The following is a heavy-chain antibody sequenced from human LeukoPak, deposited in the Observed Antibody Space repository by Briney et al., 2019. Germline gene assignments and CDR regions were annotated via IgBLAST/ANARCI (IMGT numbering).Heavy chain of an antibody. J-gene: IGHJ4*02. D-gene: IGHD3-22*01. CDR3: ASEEDYYDSSGYYHY. V-gene: IGHV3-11*01. CDR1: GFTFSDYY. CDR2: ISSSGSTI. Sequence: GGSLRLSCAASGFTFSDYYMSWIRQAQGKGLELVSYISSSGSTIYYADSVKGRFTISRDNAKNSLYLQMNSLRAEDTAVYYCASEEDYYDSSGYYHYWGQGTLVTVSS.